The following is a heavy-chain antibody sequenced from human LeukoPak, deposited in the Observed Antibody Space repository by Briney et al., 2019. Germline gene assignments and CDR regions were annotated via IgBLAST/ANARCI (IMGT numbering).Heavy chain of an antibody. Sequence: ASVKVTCKSSGYTFTSYGISWVRQAPGQGLVWMGWISAYNGNTNYAQKLQGRVTMTTDTSTSTANMELRSLRSDDTAVYYCARAYDCSGYYIYYFDYWGQGTLVTVSS. CDR2: ISAYNGNT. J-gene: IGHJ4*02. V-gene: IGHV1-18*01. CDR3: ARAYDCSGYYIYYFDY. CDR1: GYTFTSYG. D-gene: IGHD3-22*01.